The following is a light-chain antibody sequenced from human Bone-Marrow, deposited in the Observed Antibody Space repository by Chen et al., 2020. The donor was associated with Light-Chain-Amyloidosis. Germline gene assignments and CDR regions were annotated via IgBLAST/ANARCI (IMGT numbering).Light chain of an antibody. V-gene: IGLV3-25*03. CDR3: QSADSSGTYEVI. J-gene: IGLJ2*01. CDR1: DLPTKY. CDR2: RDI. Sequence: SYHLTQPPSASVSPGQTATITCSGDDLPTKYAYWYQQKPGQAPVLVIHRDIERPSGISERFSGSSSGTTATLTISGVQAEDEADYHCQSADSSGTYEVIFGGGTKLTVL.